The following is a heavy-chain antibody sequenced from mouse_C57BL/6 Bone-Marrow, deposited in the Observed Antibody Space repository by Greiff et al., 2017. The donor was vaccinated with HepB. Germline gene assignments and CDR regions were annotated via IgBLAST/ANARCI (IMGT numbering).Heavy chain of an antibody. CDR2: IDPETGGT. Sequence: QVQLKQSGAELVRPGASVTLSCKASGYTFTDYEMHWVKQTPVHGLEWIGAIDPETGGTAYNQKFKGKAILTADKSSSTAYMELRSLTSEDSAVYYCTQLRDYAMDYWGQGTSVTVSS. V-gene: IGHV1-15*01. CDR1: GYTFTDYE. J-gene: IGHJ4*01. D-gene: IGHD1-1*01. CDR3: TQLRDYAMDY.